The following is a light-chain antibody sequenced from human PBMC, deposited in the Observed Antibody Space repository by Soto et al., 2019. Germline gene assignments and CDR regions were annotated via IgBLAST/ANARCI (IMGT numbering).Light chain of an antibody. CDR2: DAS. J-gene: IGKJ5*01. CDR3: HQHNGYAPIT. V-gene: IGKV1-5*01. Sequence: RMNQSPSTLSASEGDRVTITCRARQSISGWLAWYQQKPGKAPKLLLYDASTLETGVPSRFSGSGSGTEFTLTISRLQSADFATYYCHQHNGYAPITFGQGTLLAVK. CDR1: QSISGW.